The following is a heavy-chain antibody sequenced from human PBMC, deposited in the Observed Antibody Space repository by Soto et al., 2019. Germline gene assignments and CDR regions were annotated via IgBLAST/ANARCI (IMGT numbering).Heavy chain of an antibody. D-gene: IGHD2-2*01. Sequence: PGGSLRLSCSASGFTFSTYCMHWVRQAPGKGLEYVSAISGNGGSTYYADSVKGRFTISRDNSKNTLYLQMSSLRGDDTAVYYCASRYCTSTSCRHFDYWGQGTLVTVSS. CDR3: ASRYCTSTSCRHFDY. V-gene: IGHV3-64D*08. CDR2: ISGNGGST. J-gene: IGHJ4*02. CDR1: GFTFSTYC.